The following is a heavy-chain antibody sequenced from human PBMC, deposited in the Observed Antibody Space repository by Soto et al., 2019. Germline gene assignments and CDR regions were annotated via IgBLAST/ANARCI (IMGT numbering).Heavy chain of an antibody. D-gene: IGHD4-17*01. Sequence: ASVKVSCKASGYTFTSYGISWVRQAPGQGLEWMGWISAYNGNTNYAQKLQGRVTMTTDTSTSTVYMELRTLRPEDTAVYYCAREGLVLVPTTVNSDYYYYAMDVWGQGTTVTVSS. CDR1: GYTFTSYG. CDR2: ISAYNGNT. J-gene: IGHJ6*02. V-gene: IGHV1-18*01. CDR3: AREGLVLVPTTVNSDYYYYAMDV.